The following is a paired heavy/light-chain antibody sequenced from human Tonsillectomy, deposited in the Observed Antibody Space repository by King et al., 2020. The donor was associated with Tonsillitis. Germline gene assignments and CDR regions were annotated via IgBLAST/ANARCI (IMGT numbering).Heavy chain of an antibody. J-gene: IGHJ3*01. CDR1: GGSIVDSGYY. CDR3: ARTELDYDSIDHWHPKNGFDV. CDR2: VYFRGNA. D-gene: IGHD3-22*01. Sequence: QLQLRESGPGVVMPSGTVSLTCFVSGGSIVDSGYYWAWIRQPPGKGLQWVGHVYFRGNAYYNSSLKSRAIISIDTSANQFSLRLFSVTAADTGVYYCARTELDYDSIDHWHPKNGFDVWGHGTTVTVSS. V-gene: IGHV4-39*01.
Light chain of an antibody. Sequence: YELTQPPSVSVSPGQTASIACSGHKLGEKYVSWHQQKPGQPPVAVIHQDRKRPSGIPERFTGSNSGNTATLTISGTQTIDEADYYCQAWDGKDVIFGGGTTLTVL. CDR1: KLGEKY. V-gene: IGLV3-1*01. CDR2: QDR. CDR3: QAWDGKDVI. J-gene: IGLJ2*01.